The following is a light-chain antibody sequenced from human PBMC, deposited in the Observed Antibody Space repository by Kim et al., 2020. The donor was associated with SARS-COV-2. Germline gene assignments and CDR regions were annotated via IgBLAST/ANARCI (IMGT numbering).Light chain of an antibody. V-gene: IGLV3-21*03. CDR3: QLSDNTYDQPSYV. J-gene: IGLJ1*01. CDR2: AAF. Sequence: GRTAWTPCEANYTGDKTVHWYQQEPGQAPELVISAAFGRSSEFPERCSGTHSGHTATLTISRVEAGDEAVYYCQLSDNTYDQPSYVFGTGAKVTVL. CDR1: YTGDKT.